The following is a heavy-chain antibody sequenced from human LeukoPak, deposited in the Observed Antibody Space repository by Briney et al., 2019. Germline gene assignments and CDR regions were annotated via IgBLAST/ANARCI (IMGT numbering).Heavy chain of an antibody. CDR2: IYYSGST. CDR3: ARAGAYLRFDP. D-gene: IGHD1-26*01. J-gene: IGHJ5*02. Sequence: PSETLSLTCTVSGGSISSYYGSWIRQPPGKGLEWIGFIYYSGSTNYNPSLKSRVTISVDTSKNQFSLKLSSVTAADTAVYYCARAGAYLRFDPWGQGTLVTVSS. V-gene: IGHV4-59*01. CDR1: GGSISSYY.